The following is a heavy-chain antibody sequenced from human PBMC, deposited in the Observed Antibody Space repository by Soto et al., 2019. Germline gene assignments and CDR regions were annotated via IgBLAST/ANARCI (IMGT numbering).Heavy chain of an antibody. V-gene: IGHV4-31*03. D-gene: IGHD3-16*02. J-gene: IGHJ4*02. CDR1: GGSISSGGYY. Sequence: SETLSLTCTVSGGSISSGGYYWSWIRQHPGKGLEWIGYIYYSGSTYYNPSLKSRVTISVDTSKNQFSLKLSSVTAADTAVYYCARSRELSLVFYFDYWGQGTLVTVSS. CDR2: IYYSGST. CDR3: ARSRELSLVFYFDY.